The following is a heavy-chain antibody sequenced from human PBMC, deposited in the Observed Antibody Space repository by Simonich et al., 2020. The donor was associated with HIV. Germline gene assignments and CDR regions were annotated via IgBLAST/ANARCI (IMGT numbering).Heavy chain of an antibody. CDR3: ARRHPTTVTTPYFDY. CDR2: INHSGST. J-gene: IGHJ4*02. Sequence: QVQLQQWGAGLWKPSETLSLTCAVYGGSFSGYYWSWIRQPRGKGREWIGEINHSGSTNYNTTLKGLVTLSLDTSKNQFSLKLSSVTAADTAVYYCARRHPTTVTTPYFDYWGQGTLVTVSS. V-gene: IGHV4-34*01. CDR1: GGSFSGYY. D-gene: IGHD4-17*01.